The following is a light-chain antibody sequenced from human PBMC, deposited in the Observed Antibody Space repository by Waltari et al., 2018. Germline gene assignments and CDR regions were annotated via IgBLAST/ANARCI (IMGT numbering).Light chain of an antibody. CDR2: DVS. V-gene: IGLV2-14*01. CDR3: SSYTSSSTLV. J-gene: IGLJ3*02. CDR1: SSDVGGYNY. Sequence: QSALPQPASVSGSPGQSFTISCAGTSSDVGGYNYVSWYQQHPGKAPKLMIYDVSKRPSGVSNRFSGSKSGNTASLTISGLQAEDEADYYCSSYTSSSTLVFGGGTKLTVL.